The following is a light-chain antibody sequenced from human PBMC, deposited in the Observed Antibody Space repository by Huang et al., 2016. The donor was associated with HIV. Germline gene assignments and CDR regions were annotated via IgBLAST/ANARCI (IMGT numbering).Light chain of an antibody. V-gene: IGKV1-39*01. CDR3: QQSFTAPIT. CDR2: GES. Sequence: DIQMTQSPSSVSASVGDTVTFTCRASQTITSHLNWYHQRPGRAPKLLIYGESSLETGVPSRFSCSGSGTDFTLTISSLQPEDFGTYFCQQSFTAPITFGPGTK. CDR1: QTITSH. J-gene: IGKJ3*01.